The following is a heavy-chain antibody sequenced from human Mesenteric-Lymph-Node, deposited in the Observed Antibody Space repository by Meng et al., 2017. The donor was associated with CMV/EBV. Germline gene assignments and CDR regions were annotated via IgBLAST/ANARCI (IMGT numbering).Heavy chain of an antibody. Sequence: VSRASGRVHTWWRWVRQSPETGLEWMGEIFYSGSTNYNPSLKGRLTMSVDTSSNQFSLKLASVTAADTAVYYCARVSGSYYSIYFDYWGQGTLVTVSS. CDR2: IFYSGST. CDR3: ARVSGSYYSIYFDY. CDR1: RASGRVHTW. V-gene: IGHV4-4*02. D-gene: IGHD1-26*01. J-gene: IGHJ4*02.